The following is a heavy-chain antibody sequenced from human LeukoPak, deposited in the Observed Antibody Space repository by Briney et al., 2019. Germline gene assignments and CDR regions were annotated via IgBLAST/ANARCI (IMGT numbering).Heavy chain of an antibody. V-gene: IGHV3-64*02. CDR2: INYGGGAT. CDR3: ARVAGSGYFDY. CDR1: GFTLSSFS. D-gene: IGHD6-19*01. J-gene: IGHJ4*02. Sequence: PGGSLRLSCVVSGFTLSSFSMHRVRQAPGMGLQYVSAINYGGGATYYADSVKGRFTISRDNSKNTLYLQMDSLRAEDMAVYFCARVAGSGYFDYWGQGTLVTVSS.